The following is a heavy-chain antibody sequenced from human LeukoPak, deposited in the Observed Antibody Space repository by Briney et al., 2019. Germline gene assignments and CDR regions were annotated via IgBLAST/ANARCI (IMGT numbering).Heavy chain of an antibody. CDR2: IYYTGST. J-gene: IGHJ4*02. Sequence: SSETLSLTCTVSGGSISSSSYYWGWIRQPPGKGPEWIGNIYYTGSTYYNPSLKSRVIISVDTSKNQFSLKLSSVTAADTAVYYCARIVVAYYFEYWGQGTLVTVSS. CDR3: ARIVVAYYFEY. D-gene: IGHD2-21*01. V-gene: IGHV4-39*01. CDR1: GGSISSSSYY.